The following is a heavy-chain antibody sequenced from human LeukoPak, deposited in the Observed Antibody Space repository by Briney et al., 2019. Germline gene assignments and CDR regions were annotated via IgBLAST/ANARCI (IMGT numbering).Heavy chain of an antibody. CDR3: ASEDADTGDF. CDR2: ISHDGTNK. Sequence: GGSLRLSCAGSGFTFTNAGIHWVRLAAGKGLEWVSFISHDGTNKYYSDSVDGRFTVSRLNSQNTVYLQMTDLRPDDTATYYCASEDADTGDFWGQGALVTVSS. J-gene: IGHJ4*02. D-gene: IGHD5-18*01. V-gene: IGHV3-30*01. CDR1: GFTFTNAG.